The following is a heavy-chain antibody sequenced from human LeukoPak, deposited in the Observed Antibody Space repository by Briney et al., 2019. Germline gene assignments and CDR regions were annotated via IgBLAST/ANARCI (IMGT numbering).Heavy chain of an antibody. CDR1: GYTFTDYY. D-gene: IGHD6-6*01. V-gene: IGHV1-2*02. CDR3: ARARWQLVPYFDS. J-gene: IGHJ4*02. CDR2: INPNSGGT. Sequence: ASVKVSCKASGYTFTDYYVHWVRQAPGQGLEWMGWINPNSGGTNFAQKFQGRAAMTRDTSISTAYMELGSLRSDDTAVYYCARARWQLVPYFDSWGQGTLVTVSS.